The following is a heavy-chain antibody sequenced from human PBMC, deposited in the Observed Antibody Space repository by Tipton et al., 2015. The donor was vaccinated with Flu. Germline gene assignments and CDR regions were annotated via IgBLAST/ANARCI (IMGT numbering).Heavy chain of an antibody. CDR1: GFTFSTYG. J-gene: IGHJ4*02. CDR3: AKVIPELVAGLDQ. V-gene: IGHV3-33*06. D-gene: IGHD6-19*01. Sequence: SLRLSCAASGFTFSTYGMHWVRQAPGKGLEWVAVIWYDGSKKFYAESVKGRFTISRDNSKNTLYLEMNSLRADDTAVYYCAKVIPELVAGLDQWGQGTLVTVSS. CDR2: IWYDGSKK.